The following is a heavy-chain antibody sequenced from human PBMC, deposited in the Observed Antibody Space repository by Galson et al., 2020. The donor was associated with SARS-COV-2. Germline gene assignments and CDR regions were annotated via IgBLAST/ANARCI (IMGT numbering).Heavy chain of an antibody. CDR3: ARDAKASIGYCSCARCYSPWFDP. V-gene: IGHV4-39*07. Sequence: SETLSLTCTVSGGSISGSFYYWGWIRQPPGKGLEWIGSIYYGGSTYYNPSLKSRVTMSVDTSKNQFSLKLSSVTAADTAVYYCARDAKASIGYCSCARCYSPWFDPWGQGTLVTVSS. CDR1: GGSISGSFYY. D-gene: IGHD2-15*01. CDR2: IYYGGST. J-gene: IGHJ5*02.